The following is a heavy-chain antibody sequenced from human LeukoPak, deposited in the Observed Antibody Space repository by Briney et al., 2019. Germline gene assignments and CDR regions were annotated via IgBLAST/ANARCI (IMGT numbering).Heavy chain of an antibody. D-gene: IGHD2-2*01. CDR1: GFTFSSYE. J-gene: IGHJ4*02. CDR2: ISSSGSSI. V-gene: IGHV3-48*03. CDR3: ARKYCSSTSCLFDC. Sequence: PGGSLRLSCAASGFTFSSYEMNWVRQAPGKGLEWVSYISSSGSSIYYADSVKGRFTISRDNAKNSLYLQMNSLRAEDTAVYYCARKYCSSTSCLFDCRGQGTLVTVSS.